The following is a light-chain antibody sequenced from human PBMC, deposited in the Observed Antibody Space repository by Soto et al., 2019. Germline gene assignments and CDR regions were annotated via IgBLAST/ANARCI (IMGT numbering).Light chain of an antibody. CDR3: QQYSNLPPYT. CDR1: QNVGTD. J-gene: IGKJ2*01. Sequence: EIVLTQSPATLSVSPGERATLSCRASQNVGTDLAWYQQRPGQAPRLLIYGASTRATGVPGRISGSGSGTEFTLTISSLQSEDFAIYSCQQYSNLPPYTFGHGTRLEI. V-gene: IGKV3-15*01. CDR2: GAS.